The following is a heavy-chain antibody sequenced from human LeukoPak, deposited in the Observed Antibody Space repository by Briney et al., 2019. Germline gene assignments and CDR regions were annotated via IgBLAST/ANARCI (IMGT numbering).Heavy chain of an antibody. Sequence: GGSLRLSCAASQFTFNIYPMHWVRQAPGKGLEWVATIAYDGTNIFYADSVKGRFTISRDNSKNTLYLQMNSLRAEDTAVYYCAKGAGYSSGWTGGGSDYWGQGTLVTVSS. J-gene: IGHJ4*02. CDR1: QFTFNIYP. CDR2: IAYDGTNI. V-gene: IGHV3-30-3*01. D-gene: IGHD6-19*01. CDR3: AKGAGYSSGWTGGGSDY.